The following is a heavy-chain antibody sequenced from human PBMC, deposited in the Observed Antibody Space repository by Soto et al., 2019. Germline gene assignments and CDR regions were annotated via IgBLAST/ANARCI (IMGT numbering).Heavy chain of an antibody. D-gene: IGHD6-13*01. CDR3: ARGSSSWYGRFDP. CDR2: INHSGST. Sequence: SETLSLTCAVYGGSFSGYYWSWIRQPPGKGLEWIGEINHSGSTNYNPSLESRVTISVDTSKNQFSLKLSSVTAADTAVYYCARGSSSWYGRFDPWGQGTLVTVSS. CDR1: GGSFSGYY. V-gene: IGHV4-34*01. J-gene: IGHJ5*02.